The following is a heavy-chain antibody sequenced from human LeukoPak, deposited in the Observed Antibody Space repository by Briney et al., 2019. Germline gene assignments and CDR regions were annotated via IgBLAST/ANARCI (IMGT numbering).Heavy chain of an antibody. CDR3: ARGVNYYDSSGYYYFDY. Sequence: GGSLRLSCAASGFTFTNFEMNWVRQAPGKGLEWVSYISYSGSTTSYADSVKGRFTISRDNSKNTLYLQMNSLRAEDTAVYYCARGVNYYDSSGYYYFDYWGQGTLVTVSS. D-gene: IGHD3-22*01. J-gene: IGHJ4*02. CDR1: GFTFTNFE. CDR2: ISYSGSTT. V-gene: IGHV3-48*03.